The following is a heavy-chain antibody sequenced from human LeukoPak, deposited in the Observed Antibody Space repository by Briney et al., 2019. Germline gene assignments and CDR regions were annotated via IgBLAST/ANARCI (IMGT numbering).Heavy chain of an antibody. CDR2: IKSKTDGGTT. V-gene: IGHV3-15*01. CDR1: GFTFSNAW. Sequence: GGSLRLSCAASGFTFSNAWMSRVRQAPGKGLEWVCRIKSKTDGGTTDYAAPVKGRFTISRDDSKNTLYLQMNSLKTEDTAVYYRTTYTPDHYYYYMDVWGKGTTVTVSS. D-gene: IGHD1-14*01. CDR3: TTYTPDHYYYYMDV. J-gene: IGHJ6*03.